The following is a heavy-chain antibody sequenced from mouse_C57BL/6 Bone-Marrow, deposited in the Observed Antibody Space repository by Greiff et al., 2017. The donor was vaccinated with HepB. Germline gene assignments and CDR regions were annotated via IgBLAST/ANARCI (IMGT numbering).Heavy chain of an antibody. CDR3: ARSLGVDY. CDR1: GFTFSSYT. J-gene: IGHJ4*01. V-gene: IGHV5-9*01. Sequence: EVKLMESGGGLVKPGGSLKLSCAASGFTFSSYTMSWVRQTPEKRLEWVATISGGGGNTYYPDSVKGRFTLSRDNAKNTLYLQMSSLRSEDTALYYCARSLGVDYWGQGTSVTVSS. CDR2: ISGGGGNT. D-gene: IGHD6-1*01.